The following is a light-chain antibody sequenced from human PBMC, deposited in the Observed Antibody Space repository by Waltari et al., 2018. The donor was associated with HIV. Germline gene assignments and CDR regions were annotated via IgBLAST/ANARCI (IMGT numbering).Light chain of an antibody. V-gene: IGKV2-28*01. CDR1: QSLLHSNGYNY. Sequence: TPGEPASISCRSSQSLLHSNGYNYLDWFLQKPGQSPQLLIHLGTSRASGVPDRFSGSGSGTDFTLKISRVEAEDVGIYYCMQALQTPWTFGQGTKVDIK. J-gene: IGKJ1*01. CDR3: MQALQTPWT. CDR2: LGT.